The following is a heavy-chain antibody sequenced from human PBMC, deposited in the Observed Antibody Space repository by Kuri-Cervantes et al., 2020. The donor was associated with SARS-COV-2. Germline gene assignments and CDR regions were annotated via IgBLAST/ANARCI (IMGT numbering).Heavy chain of an antibody. V-gene: IGHV5-51*01. D-gene: IGHD3-10*01. CDR2: IYPCDSDT. Sequence: GESLKIYCKGSGYRYNSYWFGRVRQMPGKGLEWMGIIYPCDSDTRYSPSFQGQVTISVDKSISTSYLQWSSLKAPDTAMYYCARISGTMVRGSSSYCLDVWGQGTTVTVSS. J-gene: IGHJ6*01. CDR3: ARISGTMVRGSSSYCLDV. CDR1: GYRYNSYW.